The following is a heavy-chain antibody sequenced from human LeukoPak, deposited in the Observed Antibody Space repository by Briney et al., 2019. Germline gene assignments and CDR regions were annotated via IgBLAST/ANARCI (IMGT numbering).Heavy chain of an antibody. V-gene: IGHV1-69*13. CDR1: GGTFSSYA. J-gene: IGHJ4*02. CDR3: ARPKTYYYEDTDLKVWVRGPLDY. D-gene: IGHD3-22*01. Sequence: ASVKVSCKASGGTFSSYALSWVRQAPGQGLEWMGGIIPFFGAPNYAQRFQDRVTISADESTSTFYMELRSLRSEDTAVYYCARPKTYYYEDTDLKVWVRGPLDYWGQGTLATVSS. CDR2: IIPFFGAP.